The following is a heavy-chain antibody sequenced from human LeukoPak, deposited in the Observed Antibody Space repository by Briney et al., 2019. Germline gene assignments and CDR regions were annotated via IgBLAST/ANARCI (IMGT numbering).Heavy chain of an antibody. CDR2: ISYDGSNK. CDR1: GFTFSSYA. J-gene: IGHJ4*02. V-gene: IGHV3-30*04. D-gene: IGHD2-2*01. Sequence: GGSLRLSCAASGFTFSSYAMHWVRQAPGKGLEWVAVISYDGSNKYYADSVKGRFTISRDNSKNTLYLQMNSLRAEDTAVYYCARGAGGYCSSTSCYGLDYWGQGTLVTVSS. CDR3: ARGAGGYCSSTSCYGLDY.